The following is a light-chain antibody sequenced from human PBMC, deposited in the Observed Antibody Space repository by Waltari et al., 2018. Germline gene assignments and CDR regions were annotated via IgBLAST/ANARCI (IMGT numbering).Light chain of an antibody. CDR2: SAS. J-gene: IGKJ2*03. CDR3: FQHSSGLS. V-gene: IGKV3-11*01. Sequence: VILTQSPATLSLSPGERTTLSCRASQRVGSSVAWYHQKPGQAPRLLIRSASSRATGIPDRFSGSGSGTEFTLTISSLEPEDVGIYHCFQHSSGLSFGQGTEVEI. CDR1: QRVGSS.